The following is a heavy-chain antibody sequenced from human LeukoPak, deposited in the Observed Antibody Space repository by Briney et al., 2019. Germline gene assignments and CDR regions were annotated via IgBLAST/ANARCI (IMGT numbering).Heavy chain of an antibody. V-gene: IGHV4-61*08. D-gene: IGHD5-18*01. J-gene: IGHJ3*02. CDR3: ARHPYSYGFKYGAFDI. CDR1: GGSISSGGYY. Sequence: SETLSLTCTVSGGSISSGGYYWSWIRQPPGKGLEWIGYIYHSGSTNYNPSLKSRVTISVDTSKNQFSLKLSSVTAADTAVYYCARHPYSYGFKYGAFDIWGQGTMVTVSS. CDR2: IYHSGST.